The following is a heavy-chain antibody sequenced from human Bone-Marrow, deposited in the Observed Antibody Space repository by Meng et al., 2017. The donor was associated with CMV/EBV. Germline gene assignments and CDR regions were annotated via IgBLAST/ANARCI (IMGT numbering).Heavy chain of an antibody. D-gene: IGHD3-3*01. Sequence: GGSLRLSCAASGFTFSSYAMHWVRQAPGKGLEYVSAISSNGGSTYYADSVKGRFTISRDNSKNTLYLQMGSLRAEDMAVYYCAKDASGYYRAPCGPGTLVTVSS. J-gene: IGHJ5*02. CDR2: ISSNGGST. CDR1: GFTFSSYA. CDR3: AKDASGYYRAP. V-gene: IGHV3-64*02.